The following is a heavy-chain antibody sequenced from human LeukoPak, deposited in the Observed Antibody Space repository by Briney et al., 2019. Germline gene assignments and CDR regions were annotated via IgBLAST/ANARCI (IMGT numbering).Heavy chain of an antibody. CDR1: GYSISGFY. Sequence: PSETLSLTCVVDGYSISGFYWAWVRQPPGKGLEWIGEISYSGSANYNPSLKSRVTVEVDTSKKQIYLKLSTVTAADTAVYYCARADAGHFLSLNDEYYYYIDVWGKGTTVIVSS. CDR3: ARADAGHFLSLNDEYYYYIDV. CDR2: ISYSGSA. V-gene: IGHV4-34*01. D-gene: IGHD2/OR15-2a*01. J-gene: IGHJ6*03.